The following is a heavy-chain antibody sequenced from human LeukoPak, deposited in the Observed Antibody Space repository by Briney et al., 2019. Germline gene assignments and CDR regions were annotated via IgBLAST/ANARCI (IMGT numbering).Heavy chain of an antibody. V-gene: IGHV1-69-2*01. CDR3: ATEVLQTWAS. D-gene: IGHD5-24*01. CDR2: VDPEDDES. CDR1: GYTFSDYY. Sequence: ASVKVSCKASGYTFSDYYMHWVQQAPGKGLEWMGRVDPEDDESVYAEKFQGRVTIVADTTTNTSCMEVSSLTSEDTAVYYCATEVLQTWASWGQGSLVIVSS. J-gene: IGHJ5*02.